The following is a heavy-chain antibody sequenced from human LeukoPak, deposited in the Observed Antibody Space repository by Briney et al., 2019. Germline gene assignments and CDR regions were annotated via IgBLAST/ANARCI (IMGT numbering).Heavy chain of an antibody. Sequence: PGGSLRLSCAASGFTFSSYWMHWVRQAPGKGLVWVSRINSDGSSTSYADSVKGRFTISRDNAKNTLYLQMNSLRAEDTAVYYCASGKAGVAGIPYYYYMDVWGKGTTVTASS. J-gene: IGHJ6*03. V-gene: IGHV3-74*01. D-gene: IGHD6-19*01. CDR3: ASGKAGVAGIPYYYYMDV. CDR2: INSDGSST. CDR1: GFTFSSYW.